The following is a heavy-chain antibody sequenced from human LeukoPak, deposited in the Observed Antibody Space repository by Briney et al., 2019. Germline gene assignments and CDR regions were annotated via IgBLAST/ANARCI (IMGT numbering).Heavy chain of an antibody. D-gene: IGHD1-7*01. CDR1: GLTFSSCS. CDR3: AKDIANYDTNAFDI. CDR2: ISSSSSTI. Sequence: GGSLRLSCAASGLTFSSCSMNWVRQAPGKGLEWVSYISSSSSTIYYADSVKGRFTISRDNAKNSLYLQMNSLRVEDTALYYCAKDIANYDTNAFDIWGQGTMVTVSS. V-gene: IGHV3-48*01. J-gene: IGHJ3*02.